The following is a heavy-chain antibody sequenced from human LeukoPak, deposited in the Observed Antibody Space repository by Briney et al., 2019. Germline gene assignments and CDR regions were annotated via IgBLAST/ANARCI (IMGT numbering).Heavy chain of an antibody. D-gene: IGHD3-10*01. Sequence: KPSETLSLTCTVSGGSISRYYWSWIRQPPGKGLEWIGYIYYSGSTKYNPSLKSRVTISVDTSKNQFSLKLSSVTAADTAVYYCARSEGSGSYFDYWGQGTLVTVSS. CDR1: GGSISRYY. V-gene: IGHV4-59*01. CDR2: IYYSGST. J-gene: IGHJ4*02. CDR3: ARSEGSGSYFDY.